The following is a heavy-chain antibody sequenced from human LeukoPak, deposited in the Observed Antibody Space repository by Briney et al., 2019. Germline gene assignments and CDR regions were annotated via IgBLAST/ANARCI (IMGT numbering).Heavy chain of an antibody. V-gene: IGHV3-23*01. CDR1: GFTFSNYA. CDR2: IVGSGGKT. J-gene: IGHJ4*02. D-gene: IGHD3-22*01. Sequence: SGESLTLACAVAGFTFSNYAMRWGCHPPGEWREWVSTIVGSGGKTYYAASVKSRFTISRDNSKNTLYLQMNSLRAEDTAVYYCAKGAYFYDTTGYFDRGRFDYWGQGTLVTVSS. CDR3: AKGAYFYDTTGYFDRGRFDY.